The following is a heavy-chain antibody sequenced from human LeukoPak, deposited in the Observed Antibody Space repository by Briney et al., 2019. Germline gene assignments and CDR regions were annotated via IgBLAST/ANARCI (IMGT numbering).Heavy chain of an antibody. Sequence: PGGSLRLSCAAPGFTFSSFGIPWVRQAPGKGLEWVAFIRNDGSNRYYADSVKGRFTISRDNSKNTLYLQMNSLRLEDTAIYYCAKIGVATTPVVWGQGTLVTVSS. V-gene: IGHV3-30*02. CDR2: IRNDGSNR. D-gene: IGHD5-24*01. J-gene: IGHJ4*02. CDR3: AKIGVATTPVV. CDR1: GFTFSSFG.